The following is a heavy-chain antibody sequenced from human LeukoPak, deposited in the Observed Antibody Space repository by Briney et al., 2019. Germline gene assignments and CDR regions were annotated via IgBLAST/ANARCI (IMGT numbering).Heavy chain of an antibody. J-gene: IGHJ4*02. CDR3: VRQFDY. CDR1: GASINSDDYY. V-gene: IGHV4-61*02. CDR2: INTSGST. Sequence: PSETLSLTCSVSGASINSDDYYWSWVRQPAGKGLEWIGRINTSGSTDYNPSLKSRVTISVDTSKNQFSLRLSSVTAADTAVYYCVRQFDYWGQGTLVTVSS.